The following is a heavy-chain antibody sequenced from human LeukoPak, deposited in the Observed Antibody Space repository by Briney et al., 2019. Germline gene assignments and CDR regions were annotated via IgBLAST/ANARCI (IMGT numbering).Heavy chain of an antibody. J-gene: IGHJ6*03. CDR2: FDPEDGET. CDR3: ATQTTYYYYYYMDV. D-gene: IGHD4-11*01. V-gene: IGHV1-24*01. Sequence: ASVKVSCKVSGYTLTELSMHWVRQAPGKGLEWMGGFDPEDGETIYAQKFQGRVTMTEDTSTDTAYMELSSLRSEDTAVYYCATQTTYYYYYYMDVWGKGTTVTASS. CDR1: GYTLTELS.